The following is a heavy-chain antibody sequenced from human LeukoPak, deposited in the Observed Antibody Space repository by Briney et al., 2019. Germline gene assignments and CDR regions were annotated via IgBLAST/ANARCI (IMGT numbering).Heavy chain of an antibody. J-gene: IGHJ4*02. V-gene: IGHV3-74*01. CDR2: IISDGSSA. CDR1: GFTFGDYW. Sequence: GGSLRLSCAASGFTFGDYWMHWVRQAPGKGLVWVSRIISDGSSASYADSVKGRFTMSRDNAKNTLHLQMNSLRVEDTAVYYCARDQEGFDYWGQGTLVTVSS. CDR3: ARDQEGFDY.